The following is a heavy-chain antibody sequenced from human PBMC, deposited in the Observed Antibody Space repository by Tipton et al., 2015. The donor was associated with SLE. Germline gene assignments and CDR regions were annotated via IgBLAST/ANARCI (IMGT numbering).Heavy chain of an antibody. D-gene: IGHD3-22*01. J-gene: IGHJ4*02. CDR3: ARASYYYDSSGYGY. V-gene: IGHV4-39*07. CDR2: IYYSGST. CDR1: GGSISSSSYY. Sequence: TLSLTCTVSGGSISSSSYYWGWIRQPPGKGLEWIGSIYYSGSTYYNPSLKSRVTISVDRSKNQFSLKLSSVTAADTAVYYCARASYYYDSSGYGYWGQGTLVTVSS.